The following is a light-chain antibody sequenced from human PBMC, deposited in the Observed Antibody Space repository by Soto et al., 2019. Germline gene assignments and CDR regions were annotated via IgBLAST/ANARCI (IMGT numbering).Light chain of an antibody. V-gene: IGKV3-11*01. Sequence: EFVLTQSPATLSSFPGDRVTLSCRASQYINTRLAWYQHRPGQAPRLLIYQTSIRAAGIPARFSASGSGTDFTLTISDVQPEDFALYYCHQRQSWPRTFGQGTKVDI. CDR3: HQRQSWPRT. J-gene: IGKJ1*01. CDR1: QYINTR. CDR2: QTS.